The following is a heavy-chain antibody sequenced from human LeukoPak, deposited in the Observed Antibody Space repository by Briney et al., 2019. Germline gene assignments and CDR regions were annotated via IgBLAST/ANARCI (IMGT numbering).Heavy chain of an antibody. CDR1: GHTFTGYY. J-gene: IGHJ5*02. Sequence: RASVKVSCKASGHTFTGYYMHWVRQAPGQGLEWMGWINPNSGGTNYAQKFQGRVTMTRDTSISTAYMELSRLRSDDTAVYYCARVELRDDNWFDPWGQGTLVTVSS. CDR2: INPNSGGT. D-gene: IGHD1-26*01. V-gene: IGHV1-2*02. CDR3: ARVELRDDNWFDP.